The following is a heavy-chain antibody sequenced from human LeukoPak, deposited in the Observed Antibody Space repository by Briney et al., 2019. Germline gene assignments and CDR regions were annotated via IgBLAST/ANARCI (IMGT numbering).Heavy chain of an antibody. CDR2: IYDSGST. CDR3: ARHGGSYTFDF. D-gene: IGHD1-26*01. V-gene: IGHV4-61*01. CDR1: GGSISSSMSSYY. Sequence: SETLSLTCTVSGGSISSSMSSYYWSWIRQPPGKGLEWIGYIYDSGSTNYNPSLKSRVTILVDTSKNQFSLRLSSVTAADTAVYYCARHGGSYTFDFWGQGVLVTVSS. J-gene: IGHJ4*02.